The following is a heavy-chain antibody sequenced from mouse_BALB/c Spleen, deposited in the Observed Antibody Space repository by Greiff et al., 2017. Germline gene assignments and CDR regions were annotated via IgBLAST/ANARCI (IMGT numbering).Heavy chain of an antibody. Sequence: VQLQQSGAELVKPGASVKLSCTASGFNIKDTYMHWVKQRPEQGLEWIGRIDPANGNTKYDPKFQGKATITADTSSNTAYLQLSSLTSEDTAVYYCARGRGITGGFAYWGQGTLVTVSA. CDR3: ARGRGITGGFAY. D-gene: IGHD2-4*01. CDR2: IDPANGNT. V-gene: IGHV14-3*02. CDR1: GFNIKDTY. J-gene: IGHJ3*01.